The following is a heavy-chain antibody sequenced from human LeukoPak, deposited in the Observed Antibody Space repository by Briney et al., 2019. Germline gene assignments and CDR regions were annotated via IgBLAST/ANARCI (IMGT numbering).Heavy chain of an antibody. D-gene: IGHD3-22*01. V-gene: IGHV3-23*01. CDR3: AKGYYETSGWFDN. CDR2: ISGSGYST. CDR1: GLTFSNYG. Sequence: GSLRLSCAASGLTFSNYGMTWVRQAPGKGLEWVSGISGSGYSTYYADSVKGRFTISRDNSKNTLHLQMNSLRAEDTAVYYCAKGYYETSGWFDNWGQGTLVTVSS. J-gene: IGHJ4*02.